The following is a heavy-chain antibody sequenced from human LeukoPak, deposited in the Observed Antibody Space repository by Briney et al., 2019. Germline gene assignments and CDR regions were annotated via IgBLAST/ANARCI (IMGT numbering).Heavy chain of an antibody. CDR2: INPSGDST. CDR1: GYTFTSYD. J-gene: IGHJ4*02. CDR3: ASVLYCGADCYSGRYFFDY. D-gene: IGHD2-21*02. V-gene: IGHV1-46*01. Sequence: ASVKVSCKASGYTFTSYDMHWVRQPPRQGLEWMGIINPSGDSTSYAQKFQGRVTMTRDTSTSTVYMQLSSLRSEDTAVYYCASVLYCGADCYSGRYFFDYWGQGTLVTVSS.